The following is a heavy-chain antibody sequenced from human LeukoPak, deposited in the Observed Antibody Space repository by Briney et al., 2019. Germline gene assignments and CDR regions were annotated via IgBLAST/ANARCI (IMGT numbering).Heavy chain of an antibody. CDR1: GYSISYGYY. D-gene: IGHD3-10*01. Sequence: PSETLSLTCTVSGYSISYGYYWRWTRQPPGEGLEWIGWIYHSESSYYNPSLNSRVTISVDTSKTQTSLKLRSATAADTGVYYSAGTSMVRGVIITFSDYWGQGTPVTVSS. V-gene: IGHV4-38-2*02. J-gene: IGHJ4*02. CDR2: IYHSESS. CDR3: AGTSMVRGVIITFSDY.